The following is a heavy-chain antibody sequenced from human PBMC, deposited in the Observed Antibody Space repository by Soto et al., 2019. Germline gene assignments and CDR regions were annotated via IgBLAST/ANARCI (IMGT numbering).Heavy chain of an antibody. CDR2: ISGSGGST. V-gene: IGHV3-23*01. Sequence: VQLQESGPGLVRPSQTLSLTCSVSGVSISTGGYFWTWIRQLPGKGLEWVSAISGSGGSTYYADSVKGRFTISRDNSKNTLYLQMNSLRAEDTAVYYCANGRVRYSSSMGAEDYWGQGTLVTVSS. J-gene: IGHJ4*02. D-gene: IGHD6-6*01. CDR3: ANGRVRYSSSMGAEDY. CDR1: GVSISTGGYF.